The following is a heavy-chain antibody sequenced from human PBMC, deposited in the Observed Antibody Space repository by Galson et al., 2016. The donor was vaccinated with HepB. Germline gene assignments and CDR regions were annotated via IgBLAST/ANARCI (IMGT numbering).Heavy chain of an antibody. Sequence: TLSLTCTVSGGSISSGGHYWSWIRQHPGKGLEWIGYIYYSGTTYYNPSLKSRVTISVDTSKNQFSLKMSSVTAADTAVYYCARGGGSSSFPPYSYYHMDVWGQGTTVTVSS. CDR3: ARGGGSSSFPPYSYYHMDV. D-gene: IGHD6-6*01. V-gene: IGHV4-31*03. CDR2: IYYSGTT. CDR1: GGSISSGGHY. J-gene: IGHJ6*02.